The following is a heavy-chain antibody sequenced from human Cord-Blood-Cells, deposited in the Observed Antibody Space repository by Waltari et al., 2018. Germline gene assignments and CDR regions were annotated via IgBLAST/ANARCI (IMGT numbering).Heavy chain of an antibody. V-gene: IGHV3-30*18. CDR3: AKDTGLGDAFDI. Sequence: QVQLVESGGGVVQPGRSLRLSCAASGFTFSSYGMHWVRQAPGKGREWVAVISYDGSNKYYADSVKGRFTISRDNSKNTLYLQMNSLRAEDTAVYYCAKDTGLGDAFDIWGQGTMVTVSS. CDR1: GFTFSSYG. D-gene: IGHD6-19*01. J-gene: IGHJ3*02. CDR2: ISYDGSNK.